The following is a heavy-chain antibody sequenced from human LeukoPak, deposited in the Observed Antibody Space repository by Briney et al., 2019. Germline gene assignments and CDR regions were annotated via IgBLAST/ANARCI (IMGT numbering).Heavy chain of an antibody. CDR2: INRNGNT. J-gene: IGHJ4*02. D-gene: IGHD2-2*01. CDR3: AREYCSSTSCYHETDY. V-gene: IGHV4-34*01. Sequence: SETLSLTCAISGEPFSGYYWGWIRQPPGKGLELIGEINRNGNTDYNPSLKSRVSMSIDTSKNQFSLKLSSVTAADTAVYYCAREYCSSTSCYHETDYWGQGTLVTVSS. CDR1: GEPFSGYY.